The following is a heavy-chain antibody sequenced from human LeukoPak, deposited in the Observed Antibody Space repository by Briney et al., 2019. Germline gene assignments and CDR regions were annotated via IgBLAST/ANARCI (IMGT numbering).Heavy chain of an antibody. D-gene: IGHD5-12*01. CDR3: AKDGGFAATIVHDAFDI. CDR1: GFTFGSYA. Sequence: PGGSLRLSCVASGFTFGSYAMSWVRQAPGKGLEWVSAISGSGGSTYYADSVKGRFTISRDNSKNTLYLQMNSLRAEDTAVYYCAKDGGFAATIVHDAFDIWGQGTMVTVSS. CDR2: ISGSGGST. V-gene: IGHV3-23*01. J-gene: IGHJ3*02.